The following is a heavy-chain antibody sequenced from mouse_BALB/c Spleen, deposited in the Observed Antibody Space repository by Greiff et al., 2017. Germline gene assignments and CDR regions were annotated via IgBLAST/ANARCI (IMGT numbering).Heavy chain of an antibody. CDR3: ARQDGNYWYFDV. V-gene: IGHV1S56*01. Sequence: QVQLKESGPELVKPGASVRISCKASGYTFTSYYIHWVKQRPGQGLEWIGWIYPGNVNTKYNEKFKGKATLTADKSSSTAYMQLSSLTSEDSAVYFCARQDGNYWYFDVWGAGTTVTVSS. CDR1: GYTFTSYY. D-gene: IGHD2-1*01. J-gene: IGHJ1*01. CDR2: IYPGNVNT.